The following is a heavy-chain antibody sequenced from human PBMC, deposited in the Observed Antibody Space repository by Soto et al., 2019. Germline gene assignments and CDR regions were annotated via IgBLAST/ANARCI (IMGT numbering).Heavy chain of an antibody. V-gene: IGHV3-23*01. CDR3: GKVGLAMADPYYFDY. D-gene: IGHD6-19*01. J-gene: IGHJ4*02. CDR1: GFTSSSYA. CDR2: ISGRGGST. Sequence: EVQLLESGGGLLQPGGSLRLSCAASGFTSSSYALIWVRQSPGKGLEWVSAISGRGGSTFYADSVRGRFTISRDNSKNTLYLRMNSLRAEDTAVYYCGKVGLAMADPYYFDYWGQGTLVTVSS.